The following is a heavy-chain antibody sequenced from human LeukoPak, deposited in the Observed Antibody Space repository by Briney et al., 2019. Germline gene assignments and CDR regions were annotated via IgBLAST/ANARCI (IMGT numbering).Heavy chain of an antibody. CDR2: IRYDGSNK. V-gene: IGHV3-30*02. D-gene: IGHD1-26*01. J-gene: IGHJ4*02. CDR3: AKDGSGSYSGPYYFDY. CDR1: GFTFSSYG. Sequence: GGSLRLSCAASGFTFSSYGMHWVRQAPGKGLEWVAFIRYDGSNKYYADSVKGRFTISRDNSKNTLYLQMNSLRAEDTAVYYCAKDGSGSYSGPYYFDYWGQGTLVTVSS.